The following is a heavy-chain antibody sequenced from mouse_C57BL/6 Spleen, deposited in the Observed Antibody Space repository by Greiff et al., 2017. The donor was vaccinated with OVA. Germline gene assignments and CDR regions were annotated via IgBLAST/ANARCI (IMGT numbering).Heavy chain of an antibody. CDR3: ARPGNFDV. CDR1: GYTFTSYW. CDR2: IDPSDSYT. J-gene: IGHJ1*03. Sequence: VQLQQPGAELVKPGASVKLSCKASGYTFTSYWMQWVKQRPGQGLEWIGEIDPSDSYTNYNQKFKGKATLTVDTSSSTAYMQLSSLTSEDSAVYYCARPGNFDVWGTGTTVTVSS. V-gene: IGHV1-50*01.